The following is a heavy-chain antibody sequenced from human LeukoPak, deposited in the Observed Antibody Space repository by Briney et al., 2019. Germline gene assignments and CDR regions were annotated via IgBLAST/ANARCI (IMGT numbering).Heavy chain of an antibody. V-gene: IGHV1-69*13. CDR3: ARDSYYDSSVGDASDI. CDR1: GGTFSSYA. CDR2: IIPIFGTA. J-gene: IGHJ3*02. Sequence: ASVKVSCKASGGTFSSYAISWVRQAPGQGLEWMGGIIPIFGTANYAQKFQGRVTITADESTSTAYMELSSLRSEDTAVYYCARDSYYDSSVGDASDIWGQGTMVTVSS. D-gene: IGHD3-22*01.